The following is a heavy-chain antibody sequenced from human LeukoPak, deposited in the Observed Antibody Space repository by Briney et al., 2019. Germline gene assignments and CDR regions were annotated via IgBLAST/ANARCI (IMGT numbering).Heavy chain of an antibody. J-gene: IGHJ4*02. CDR2: IYSGGST. D-gene: IGHD3-10*01. CDR3: ASTHMVRGVTPFDY. Sequence: TGGSLRLSCAASGFTVSSNYMSWVRQAPGKGLEWVSAIYSGGSTYYADSVKGRFTISRDNSKNTLYLQMNSLRAGDTAVYYCASTHMVRGVTPFDYWGQGTLVTVSS. CDR1: GFTVSSNY. V-gene: IGHV3-53*01.